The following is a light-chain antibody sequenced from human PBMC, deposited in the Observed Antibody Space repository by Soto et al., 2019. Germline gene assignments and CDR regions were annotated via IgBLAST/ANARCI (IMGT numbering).Light chain of an antibody. J-gene: IGLJ1*01. CDR2: EVN. CDR1: SSDVGCYKY. CDR3: ISYAGLNTLGV. V-gene: IGLV2-8*01. Sequence: QSALTQPPSASGSPGPSVTISCTGTSSDVGCYKYVSGYQQHPGKAPQLMIFEVNKRPSGVPDRFSGSKSGNTASLTVSGLQAEDEADYYCISYAGLNTLGVFGTGTKLTVL.